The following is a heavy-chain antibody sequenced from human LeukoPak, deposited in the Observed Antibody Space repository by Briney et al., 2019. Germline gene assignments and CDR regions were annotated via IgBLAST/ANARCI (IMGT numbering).Heavy chain of an antibody. Sequence: GGSLRLSCAASGFTFSSYAMHWVRQAPGKGLEWVAVISYDGSNKYYADSVKGRFTISRDNSKNTLYLQMNSLRAEDTAVYYCAKRGEYAGTRYFDYWGQGTLVTVSS. V-gene: IGHV3-30-3*02. CDR2: ISYDGSNK. D-gene: IGHD2/OR15-2a*01. CDR1: GFTFSSYA. J-gene: IGHJ4*02. CDR3: AKRGEYAGTRYFDY.